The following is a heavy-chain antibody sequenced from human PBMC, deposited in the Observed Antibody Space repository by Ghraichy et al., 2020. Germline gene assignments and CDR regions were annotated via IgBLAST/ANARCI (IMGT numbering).Heavy chain of an antibody. CDR1: GGSINNHY. CDR3: ARDLSRYDFWSGYYRADYYYYGMDV. CDR2: MSYGGST. Sequence: SETLSLTCTVSGGSINNHYWTWIRQPPGKGLECVGYMSYGGSTRYNPTLKSRVTMSLDTSKKQFSLKLSSVTAADTAVYYCARDLSRYDFWSGYYRADYYYYGMDVWGQGTTVTVSS. V-gene: IGHV4-59*11. D-gene: IGHD3-3*01. J-gene: IGHJ6*02.